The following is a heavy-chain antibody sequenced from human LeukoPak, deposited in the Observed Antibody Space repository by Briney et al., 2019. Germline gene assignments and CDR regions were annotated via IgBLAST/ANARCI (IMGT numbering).Heavy chain of an antibody. J-gene: IGHJ4*02. CDR2: IYHSGST. CDR1: GGSINSGAYS. Sequence: PSETLSLTCAVSGGSINSGAYSWSWIRQPPGKGLEWIGYIYHSGSTYYNPSLKSRVTISVDRSKNQFSLKLSSVTAADTAVYYCARGEEYSSSSGPVDYWGQGTLVTVSS. D-gene: IGHD6-6*01. CDR3: ARGEEYSSSSGPVDY. V-gene: IGHV4-30-2*01.